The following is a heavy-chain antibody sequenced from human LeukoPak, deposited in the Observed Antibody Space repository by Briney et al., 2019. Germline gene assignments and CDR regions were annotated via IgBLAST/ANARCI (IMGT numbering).Heavy chain of an antibody. V-gene: IGHV4-59*08. CDR3: AGYRYCSSTSCYWRFDP. Sequence: SETLSLTCSVSGGSISSNYWSWIRQPPGKGLEWIGEIYHSGSTNYNASLKSRVTISVDKSKNQFSLKLSSVTAADTAVYYCAGYRYCSSTSCYWRFDPWGQGTLVTVSS. D-gene: IGHD2-2*01. J-gene: IGHJ5*02. CDR2: IYHSGST. CDR1: GGSISSNY.